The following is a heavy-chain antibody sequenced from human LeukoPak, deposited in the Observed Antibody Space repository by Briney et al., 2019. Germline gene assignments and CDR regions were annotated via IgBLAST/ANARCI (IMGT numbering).Heavy chain of an antibody. D-gene: IGHD3-9*01. CDR2: INHSGST. Sequence: PGGSLRLSCAASGFTFSSYGMNWVRQPPGKGLEWIGEINHSGSTNYNPSLKSRVTISVDTSKNQFSLKLSSVTAADTAVYYCARGRNVLRYFDWLLSHRFDYWGQGTLVTVSS. CDR3: ARGRNVLRYFDWLLSHRFDY. V-gene: IGHV4-34*01. J-gene: IGHJ4*02. CDR1: GFTFSSYG.